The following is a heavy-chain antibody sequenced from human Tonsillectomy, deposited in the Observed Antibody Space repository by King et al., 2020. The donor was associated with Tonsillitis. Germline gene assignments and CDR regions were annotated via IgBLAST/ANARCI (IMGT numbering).Heavy chain of an antibody. D-gene: IGHD3-3*01. CDR1: GGSISSYY. Sequence: VQLQESGPGLVKPSETLSLTCTVSGGSISSYYWSWIRQPPGKGLEWIGYIYYSGSTNYNPSLKSRVTISVDTSKNQFSLKLSSVTAADTAVYYCAGSSGLITIFGLVNASGFAPGGQGPLVPVSS. CDR3: AGSSGLITIFGLVNASGFAP. J-gene: IGHJ5*02. CDR2: IYYSGST. V-gene: IGHV4-59*08.